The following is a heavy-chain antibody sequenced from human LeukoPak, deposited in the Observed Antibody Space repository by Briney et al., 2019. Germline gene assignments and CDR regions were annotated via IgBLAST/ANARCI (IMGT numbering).Heavy chain of an antibody. Sequence: SGTLSLICAVSGGSISSSNWWSWVRQPPGKGLEWIGEIYHSGSTNYNPSLKSRVAISVDKSKNQFSLRLSSVTAADTAVYYCARVPNRKLLRYFDWASYYYYGMDVWGRGTTVTVSS. J-gene: IGHJ6*04. CDR3: ARVPNRKLLRYFDWASYYYYGMDV. V-gene: IGHV4-4*02. CDR2: IYHSGST. CDR1: GGSISSSNW. D-gene: IGHD3-9*01.